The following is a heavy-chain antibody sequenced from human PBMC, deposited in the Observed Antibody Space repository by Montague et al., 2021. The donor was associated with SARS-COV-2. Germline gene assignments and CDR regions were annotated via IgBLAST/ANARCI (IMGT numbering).Heavy chain of an antibody. D-gene: IGHD1-26*01. V-gene: IGHV4-34*01. CDR1: GGSFSGYY. CDR3: ARGRYGGAAY. CDR2: INPSGGT. J-gene: IGHJ4*02. Sequence: SETLSLTCAVYGGSFSGYYWSWIRQPPGKGLEWIGEINPSGGTDYNPSRGSRVTISADTSKKQFSLKFSSVSAADTAVYYCARGRYGGAAYWGQGTLVTVTS.